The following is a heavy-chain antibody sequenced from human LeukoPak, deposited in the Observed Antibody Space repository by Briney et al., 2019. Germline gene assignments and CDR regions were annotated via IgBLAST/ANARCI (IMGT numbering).Heavy chain of an antibody. CDR2: INPNSGGT. Sequence: ASVKVSCKASGYTFTGYYMHWVRQAPGQGLEWMGWINPNSGGTNYAQKFQGRVTMTRDTSISTAYMELSRLRSDDTAVYYCARDRDVWGSYRSLGYWGQGTLVTVSS. CDR3: ARDRDVWGSYRSLGY. J-gene: IGHJ4*02. D-gene: IGHD3-16*02. V-gene: IGHV1-2*02. CDR1: GYTFTGYY.